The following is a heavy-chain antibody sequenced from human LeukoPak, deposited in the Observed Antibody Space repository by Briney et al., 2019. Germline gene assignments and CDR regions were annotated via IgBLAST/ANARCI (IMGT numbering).Heavy chain of an antibody. CDR2: IYSGGST. D-gene: IGHD2-21*02. V-gene: IGHV3-53*01. CDR1: GFTVSSNY. Sequence: SGGSLRLSCAASGFTVSSNYMSWVRQAPGKGLEWVSVIYSGGSTYYADSVKGRFTISRDNSKNTLYLQMNSLRAEDTAVYYCARDLGGDDGTFAYWGQGTLVTVSS. CDR3: ARDLGGDDGTFAY. J-gene: IGHJ4*02.